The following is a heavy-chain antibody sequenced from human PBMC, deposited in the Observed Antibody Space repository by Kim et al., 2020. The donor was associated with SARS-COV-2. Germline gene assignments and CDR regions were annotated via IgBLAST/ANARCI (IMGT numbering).Heavy chain of an antibody. V-gene: IGHV4-31*03. D-gene: IGHD3-9*01. CDR2: TYYSGST. CDR1: GGSISSGGYY. Sequence: SETLSLTCTVSGGSISSGGYYWSWIRQHPGKGLEWIGYTYYSGSTYYNPSLKSRVTISVDTSKNQFSLRLSSVTAADTAGYYCARDRAPPLRYFDWTQYGYFDLWGRGTLVTVSS. J-gene: IGHJ2*01. CDR3: ARDRAPPLRYFDWTQYGYFDL.